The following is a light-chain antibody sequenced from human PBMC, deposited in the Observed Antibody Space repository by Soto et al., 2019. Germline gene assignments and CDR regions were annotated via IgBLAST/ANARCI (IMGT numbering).Light chain of an antibody. CDR1: QGISQD. J-gene: IGKJ1*01. Sequence: DIQMTQSPSSLSASVGSRVTITCRASQGISQDLAWYQQKPGQVPKLLIYAASTLQSGVPSRFSGSGSGTDFTLTISSLQPEDFATYYCQKYNIAPRTFGQGTKVEIK. V-gene: IGKV1-27*01. CDR2: AAS. CDR3: QKYNIAPRT.